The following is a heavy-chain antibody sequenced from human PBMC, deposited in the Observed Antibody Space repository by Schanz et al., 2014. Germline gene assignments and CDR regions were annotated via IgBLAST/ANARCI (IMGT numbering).Heavy chain of an antibody. CDR3: ARDRRNADLDY. V-gene: IGHV3-48*01. CDR1: GFTFSTFA. Sequence: VQLVESGGGVVQPGRSLRLSCSASGFTFSTFAMHWVRQAPGKGLEWVSYISSASSTINYADSVKGRFTISRDNAKNSLFLQMNSLRAEDTALYYCARDRRNADLDYWGQGTLVTVSS. J-gene: IGHJ4*02. D-gene: IGHD1-1*01. CDR2: ISSASSTI.